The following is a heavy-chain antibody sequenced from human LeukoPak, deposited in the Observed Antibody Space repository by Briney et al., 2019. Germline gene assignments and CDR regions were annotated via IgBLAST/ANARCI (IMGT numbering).Heavy chain of an antibody. Sequence: WASVKSSCKASGYTFTGYYMHGVRQAPGQGLEWMGWINPNSGGTNYAQKFQGRVTMTRDTSISTAYMELSRPRSDDTAVYYCARAGIVGATDAFDIWGQGTMVTVSS. V-gene: IGHV1-2*02. D-gene: IGHD1-26*01. CDR2: INPNSGGT. CDR3: ARAGIVGATDAFDI. J-gene: IGHJ3*02. CDR1: GYTFTGYY.